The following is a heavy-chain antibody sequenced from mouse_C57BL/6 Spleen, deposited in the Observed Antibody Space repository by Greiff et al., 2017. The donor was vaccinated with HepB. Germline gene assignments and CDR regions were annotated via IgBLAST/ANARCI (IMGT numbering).Heavy chain of an antibody. J-gene: IGHJ2*01. V-gene: IGHV1-15*01. CDR2: IDPETGGT. Sequence: VKLQESGAELVRPGASVTLSCKASGYTFTDYEMHWVKQTPVHGLEWIGAIDPETGGTAYNQKFKGKAILTADKSSSTAYMELRSLTSEDSAVYYCTRGLAFDYWGQGTTLTVSS. CDR1: GYTFTDYE. CDR3: TRGLAFDY. D-gene: IGHD3-3*01.